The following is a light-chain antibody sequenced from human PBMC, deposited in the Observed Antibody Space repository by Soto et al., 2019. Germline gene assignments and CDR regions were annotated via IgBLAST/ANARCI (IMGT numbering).Light chain of an antibody. CDR1: QSVSSN. Sequence: EIVMTQSPATLSVSPGERATLSCRASQSVSSNLAWYQQKPGQAPRLLIYRASTRATGIPARFSGSGSGTEFTLTIGRLEPEDSAAYYCQQYGGSPLYTFGQGTKVDIK. V-gene: IGKV3-15*01. CDR3: QQYGGSPLYT. J-gene: IGKJ2*01. CDR2: RAS.